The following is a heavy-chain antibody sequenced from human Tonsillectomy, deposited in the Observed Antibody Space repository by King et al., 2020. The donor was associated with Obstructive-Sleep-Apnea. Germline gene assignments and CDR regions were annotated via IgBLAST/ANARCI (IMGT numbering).Heavy chain of an antibody. J-gene: IGHJ4*02. Sequence: VQLVESGGGLVKPGGSLRLSCAASGFTFSNAWMNWVRQAPGKGLEWVGRIKRKTDGGTADYAAAVKGRFTISRDDSEKTLYQQMNSLKTEDTAVYYCTTRFHGADDFWSGYPHFDYWGQGTLVTVSS. V-gene: IGHV3-15*01. CDR2: IKRKTDGGTA. D-gene: IGHD3-3*01. CDR3: TTRFHGADDFWSGYPHFDY. CDR1: GFTFSNAW.